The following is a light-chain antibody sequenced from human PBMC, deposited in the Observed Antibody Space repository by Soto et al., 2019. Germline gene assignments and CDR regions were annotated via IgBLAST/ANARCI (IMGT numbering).Light chain of an antibody. CDR1: QSVLYSSNNKNY. CDR2: WAS. V-gene: IGKV4-1*01. Sequence: DIVMAHSPDSLAVSLGERATINCKSSQSVLYSSNNKNYLAWYQQKPGQPPKLLIYWASTRESGVPDRFSGSGSGTDFTLPISRLQAEDVEVYYCQQYYSNPLTFGGGTKVDIK. J-gene: IGKJ4*01. CDR3: QQYYSNPLT.